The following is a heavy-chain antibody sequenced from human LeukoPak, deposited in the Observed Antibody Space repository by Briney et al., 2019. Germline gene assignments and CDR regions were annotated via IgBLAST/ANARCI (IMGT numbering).Heavy chain of an antibody. CDR3: ATRGIVVVTDAFDI. J-gene: IGHJ3*02. Sequence: GASVKVSCKASGGTFSSYAISWVRQAPGQVLEWMGGIIPIFGTANYAQKFQGRVTITADESTSTAYMELSSLRSEDTAVYYCATRGIVVVTDAFDIWGQGTMVTVSS. CDR2: IIPIFGTA. CDR1: GGTFSSYA. D-gene: IGHD3-22*01. V-gene: IGHV1-69*13.